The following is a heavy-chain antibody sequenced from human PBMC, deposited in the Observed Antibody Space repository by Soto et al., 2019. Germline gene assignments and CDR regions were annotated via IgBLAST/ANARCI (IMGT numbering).Heavy chain of an antibody. CDR1: GGTFSSYA. Sequence: SVKVSCKASGGTFSSYAISWLRQAPGQGLEWMGGIIPIFGTANYAQKFQGRVTITADESTSTAYMELSSLRSEDTAVYYCARGSIAVAGTRYGMDVWGQGTTVTVSS. V-gene: IGHV1-69*13. CDR3: ARGSIAVAGTRYGMDV. D-gene: IGHD6-19*01. J-gene: IGHJ6*02. CDR2: IIPIFGTA.